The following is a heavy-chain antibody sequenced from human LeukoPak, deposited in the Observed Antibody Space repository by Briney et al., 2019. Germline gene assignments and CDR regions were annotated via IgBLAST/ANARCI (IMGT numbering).Heavy chain of an antibody. D-gene: IGHD1-26*01. Sequence: GESLKISCTVSGYSFTYYWIGWVRQMRGKGLEWMGIIFPGDSDTRYSPSFQGQVTISADKSISTAYLQWSSLKASDTAMYYCARRGSGTYSPFDFWGQGTLVTVSS. CDR1: GYSFTYYW. CDR2: IFPGDSDT. CDR3: ARRGSGTYSPFDF. V-gene: IGHV5-51*01. J-gene: IGHJ4*02.